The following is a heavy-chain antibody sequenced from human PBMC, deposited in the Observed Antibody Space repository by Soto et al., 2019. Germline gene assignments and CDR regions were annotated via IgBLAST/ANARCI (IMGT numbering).Heavy chain of an antibody. CDR2: IYPGDSDT. D-gene: IGHD3-16*01. V-gene: IGHV5-51*01. Sequence: GESLKISCKGSGYSFTSYWIGWVRQMPGKGLEWMGIIYPGDSDTRYSPSFQGQVTISADKSISTAYLQWSSLKASDTAMYYCARIPYYDYVWGSSAPQYYFDYWGQGTLVTVSS. J-gene: IGHJ4*02. CDR3: ARIPYYDYVWGSSAPQYYFDY. CDR1: GYSFTSYW.